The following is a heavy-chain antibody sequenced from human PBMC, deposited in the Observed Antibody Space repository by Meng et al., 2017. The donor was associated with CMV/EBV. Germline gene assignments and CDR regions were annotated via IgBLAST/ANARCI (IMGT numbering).Heavy chain of an antibody. D-gene: IGHD1-26*01. CDR2: IYSSGTT. CDR1: GFTVTSNY. V-gene: IGHV3-53*01. CDR3: ARDVNIVGATTYDY. J-gene: IGHJ4*02. Sequence: AASGFTVTSNYMSWVRQAPGKGLEWVSVIYSSGTTYYADSVKGQFTISRDYSKNTLYLQMNSLRPEDTAIYYCARDVNIVGATTYDYWGQGTLVTVSS.